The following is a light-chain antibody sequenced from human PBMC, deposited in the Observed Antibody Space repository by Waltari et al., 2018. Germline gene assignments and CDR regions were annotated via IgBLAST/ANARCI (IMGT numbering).Light chain of an antibody. Sequence: QSALTQPASVSGSPGQSITISCTGSNSDVGHYNLVSWYQQHPGKAPNILLYEVNQRPSGVYSRFSGSKSGITASLTISGLQAEDEADFYCCSYAGSTTWLFGGGTRLTVL. CDR2: EVN. CDR1: NSDVGHYNL. CDR3: CSYAGSTTWL. J-gene: IGLJ2*01. V-gene: IGLV2-23*02.